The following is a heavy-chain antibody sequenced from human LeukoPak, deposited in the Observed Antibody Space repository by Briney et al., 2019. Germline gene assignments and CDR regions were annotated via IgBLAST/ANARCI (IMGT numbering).Heavy chain of an antibody. CDR2: ISPSSTTI. CDR3: ARDRNSHDY. V-gene: IGHV3-48*02. D-gene: IGHD1-14*01. Sequence: PGGSLRLSCAASGFTFTSYTLTWVRQAPGHGLEWVSAISPSSTTIYYADSVKGRFTISRDNARNSLYLQMNSLRDEDTAVYYCARDRNSHDYWGQGTVVTVSS. CDR1: GFTFTSYT. J-gene: IGHJ4*02.